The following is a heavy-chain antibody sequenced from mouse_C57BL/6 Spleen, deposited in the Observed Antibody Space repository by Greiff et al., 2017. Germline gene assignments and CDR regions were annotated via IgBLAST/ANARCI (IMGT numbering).Heavy chain of an antibody. Sequence: EVKLVEPGPGLVKPSQSLSLTCPVTGYSITSGYYWTWIRQFPGNQLEWMGYISYDGSTNYNPSFKNRISITRDTSKSQFFLQLNSVTTEDTATYYCAGEDIYYGYYEGDIDVWGTGTTVTVSS. J-gene: IGHJ1*03. CDR3: AGEDIYYGYYEGDIDV. D-gene: IGHD2-1*01. CDR2: ISYDGST. CDR1: GYSITSGYY. V-gene: IGHV3-6*01.